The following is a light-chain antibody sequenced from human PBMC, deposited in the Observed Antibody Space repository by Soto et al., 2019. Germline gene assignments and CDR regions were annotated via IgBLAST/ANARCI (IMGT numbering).Light chain of an antibody. CDR1: ESVGSN. CDR2: DAT. V-gene: IGKV3D-15*01. Sequence: EIVMTQSPGTLSVSPGERATLSCRASESVGSNLAWYQQKPGQPPRLLIYDATERATGIPARFTGSRSGTDFTLSISSLEPDDFAVYYCQQRSDRLSFGGGTVVEI. CDR3: QQRSDRLS. J-gene: IGKJ4*01.